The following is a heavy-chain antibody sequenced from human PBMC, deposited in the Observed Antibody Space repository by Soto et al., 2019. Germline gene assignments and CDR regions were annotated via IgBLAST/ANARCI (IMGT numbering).Heavy chain of an antibody. D-gene: IGHD6-19*01. J-gene: IGHJ2*01. CDR2: IWYDGSNK. V-gene: IGHV3-33*01. CDR1: GFTFSSYG. CDR3: AREGGSSGWYGADWYFDL. Sequence: QVQLVESGGGVVQPGRSLRLSCAASGFTFSSYGMHWVRQAPGKGLEWVAVIWYDGSNKYYADSVKGRFTISRDNSQNTLYLQMSSLRAEDTAVYYCAREGGSSGWYGADWYFDLWGRGTLVTVSS.